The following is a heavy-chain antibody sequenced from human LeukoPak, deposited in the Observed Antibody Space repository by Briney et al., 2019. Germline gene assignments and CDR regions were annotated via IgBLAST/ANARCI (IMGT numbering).Heavy chain of an antibody. V-gene: IGHV3-64*01. Sequence: PGGSLRLSCAASGFTFSSYAMHWVRQAPGKGLEYVSPISSNGGSKYYANSVKGRFTISRDNSKNTLYLQIGSLRAEDMAVYYCARDIDYGDYASAFDIWGQGTMVTVSS. CDR1: GFTFSSYA. J-gene: IGHJ3*02. CDR3: ARDIDYGDYASAFDI. CDR2: ISSNGGSK. D-gene: IGHD4-17*01.